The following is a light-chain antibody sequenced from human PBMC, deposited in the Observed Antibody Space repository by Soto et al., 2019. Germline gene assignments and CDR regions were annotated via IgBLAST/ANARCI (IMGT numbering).Light chain of an antibody. CDR2: DAS. CDR3: QKYNSAPWK. Sequence: DIQMTQSPSTLSATAGDRVTITCRASQSISSWLAWYQHKPGKAPKLLIYDASNLDSGVPSRFSGSGSGTDFTLTISSLQPEDVATHYCQKYNSAPWKCGQGTKVDIK. V-gene: IGKV1-5*01. CDR1: QSISSW. J-gene: IGKJ1*01.